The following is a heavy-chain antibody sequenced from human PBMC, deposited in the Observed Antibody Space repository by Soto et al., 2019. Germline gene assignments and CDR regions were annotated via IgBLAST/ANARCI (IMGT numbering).Heavy chain of an antibody. CDR2: IIPILDIA. J-gene: IGHJ3*02. D-gene: IGHD4-17*01. V-gene: IGHV1-69*02. CDR1: GGTFSTYG. Sequence: QVQLVQSGAEVKKPGSSVKVSCQVSGGTFSTYGITWVRQAPGQGLEWMGRIIPILDIADYAQKFQGRVTITADRSTKAADMGLSSLRSEDRAGYLCARGADGVGSVSAFDIRCPGAMVTVSS. CDR3: ARGADGVGSVSAFDI.